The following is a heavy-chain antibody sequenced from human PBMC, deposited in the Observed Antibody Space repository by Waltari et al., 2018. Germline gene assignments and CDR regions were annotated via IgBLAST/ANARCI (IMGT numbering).Heavy chain of an antibody. CDR2: IKQDGSEK. V-gene: IGHV3-7*01. CDR1: GFSFRRSR. Sequence: EVQLVESGGGLVQPGGSLRLSCAASGFSFRRSRMSWGRQAPGKGLEWVANIKQDGSEKNYVDSVKGRFTISRDNAKNSLYLQMNSLRAEDTAVYFCYVGVTDYWGQGTLVTVSS. CDR3: YVGVTDY. J-gene: IGHJ4*02. D-gene: IGHD1-26*01.